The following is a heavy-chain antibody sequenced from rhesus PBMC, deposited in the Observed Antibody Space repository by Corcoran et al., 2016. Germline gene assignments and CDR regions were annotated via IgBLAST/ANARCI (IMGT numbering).Heavy chain of an antibody. CDR2: ISGSSCST. CDR3: AGGYDSGYYIFDY. J-gene: IGHJ4*01. V-gene: IGHV4-65*01. D-gene: IGHD3-28*01. Sequence: QVQLQESGPGLVKPSETLSLTCAVSGGSISSSNWWSWIHQPPGKGLEWIGYISGSSCSTYYNPARKSRVTISTGASKNQFSLKLSSVTAADTAVYYCAGGYDSGYYIFDYWGQGVLVTVSS. CDR1: GGSISSSNW.